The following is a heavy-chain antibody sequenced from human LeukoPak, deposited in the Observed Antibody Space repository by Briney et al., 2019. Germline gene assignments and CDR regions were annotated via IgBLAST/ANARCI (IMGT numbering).Heavy chain of an antibody. V-gene: IGHV3-7*02. Sequence: PGGSLRLSCASSGFTFSNYWMSWVRQAPGKGLEWVANIKEDGSEKDYVDSVKGRFTISRDNAKNSLYLQMNSLRDEDTAVYHCARTRSKVGTPTFDYWGQGTLVTVSS. CDR2: IKEDGSEK. CDR1: GFTFSNYW. CDR3: ARTRSKVGTPTFDY. D-gene: IGHD4-23*01. J-gene: IGHJ4*02.